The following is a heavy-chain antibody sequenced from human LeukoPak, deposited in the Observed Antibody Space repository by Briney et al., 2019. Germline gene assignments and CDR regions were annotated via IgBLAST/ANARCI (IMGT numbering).Heavy chain of an antibody. CDR3: ATDREGNYALDV. J-gene: IGHJ6*04. V-gene: IGHV1-24*01. D-gene: IGHD4-11*01. CDR2: FDPEDGET. CDR1: GYTLTELS. Sequence: ASVKVSCKVSGYTLTELSMHWVRQAPGKGLEWMGGFDPEDGETIYARKFQGRVTMTGDTSTDTAYMELSSLRSEDTAVYYCATDREGNYALDVWGKGTTVTVSS.